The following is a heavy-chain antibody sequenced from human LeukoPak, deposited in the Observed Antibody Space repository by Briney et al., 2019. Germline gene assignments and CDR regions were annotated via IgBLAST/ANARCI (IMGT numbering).Heavy chain of an antibody. CDR2: VSGSDENK. Sequence: PGGSLRLSCAASGFTFSDYYMTWIRQAPGQGLEWISYVSGSDENKYYAGSVRGRFAISRDNAVKSLFLQMSNVRAEDTAVYYCARAGLGGHYIDYWGQGTLVTVSS. CDR1: GFTFSDYY. CDR3: ARAGLGGHYIDY. V-gene: IGHV3-11*01. J-gene: IGHJ4*02. D-gene: IGHD2-15*01.